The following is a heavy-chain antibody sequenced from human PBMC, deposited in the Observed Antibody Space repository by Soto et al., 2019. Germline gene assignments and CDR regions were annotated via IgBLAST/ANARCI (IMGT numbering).Heavy chain of an antibody. V-gene: IGHV5-10-1*01. Sequence: PGESLKISCKGSGYSFAGYWITWVRQMPGKGLEWMGRIDPSDSQTYYSPSFRGHVTISAAKSITTVFLQWSSLRASDTAMYYCARQIYDSDSGPNFRYYFDSWGQGTLVTVS. J-gene: IGHJ4*02. CDR1: GYSFAGYW. D-gene: IGHD3-22*01. CDR2: IDPSDSQT. CDR3: ARQIYDSDSGPNFRYYFDS.